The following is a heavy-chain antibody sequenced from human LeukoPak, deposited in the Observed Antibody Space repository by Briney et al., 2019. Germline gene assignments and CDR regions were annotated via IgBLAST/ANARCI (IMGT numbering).Heavy chain of an antibody. D-gene: IGHD6-19*01. CDR1: GFTFNNYP. Sequence: GGSLRLSCAASGFTFNNYPMSWVRQAPGKGLEWVSFISSSSTYIYYADSVKGRFTISRDNAKNSLYLQMNSLRAEDTAVYYCARVHSRAVAGTMDFDYWGQGTLVTVSS. J-gene: IGHJ4*02. CDR2: ISSSSTYI. V-gene: IGHV3-21*01. CDR3: ARVHSRAVAGTMDFDY.